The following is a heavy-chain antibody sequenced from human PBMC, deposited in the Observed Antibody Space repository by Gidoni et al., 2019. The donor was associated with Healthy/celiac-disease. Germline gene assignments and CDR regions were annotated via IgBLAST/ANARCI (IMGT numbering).Heavy chain of an antibody. CDR3: ARCMTTLDY. Sequence: EVQLVEYGGGLVQPGGSVRLSWAAAGFTFNNYWMSWVRPAPGKGLEWVANIKQDGSDKYYLDSVKGRFTISRDNAKNSLYLQMNSLRAEDTAVYYCARCMTTLDYWGQGALVTVSS. CDR2: IKQDGSDK. V-gene: IGHV3-7*01. CDR1: GFTFNNYW. D-gene: IGHD4-17*01. J-gene: IGHJ4*02.